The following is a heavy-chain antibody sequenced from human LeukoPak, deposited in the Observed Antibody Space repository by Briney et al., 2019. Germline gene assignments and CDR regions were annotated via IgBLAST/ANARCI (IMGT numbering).Heavy chain of an antibody. V-gene: IGHV4-30-2*01. CDR1: GGSISSGGYS. D-gene: IGHD5-12*01. J-gene: IGHJ3*02. CDR2: IYHSGST. Sequence: SETLSLTCAVSGGSISSGGYSWSWIRQPPGEGLEWIGYIYHSGSTYYNPSLKSRVTISVDRSKNQFSLKLSSVTAADTAVYYCARGGGYDSSDAFDIWGQGTMVTVSS. CDR3: ARGGGYDSSDAFDI.